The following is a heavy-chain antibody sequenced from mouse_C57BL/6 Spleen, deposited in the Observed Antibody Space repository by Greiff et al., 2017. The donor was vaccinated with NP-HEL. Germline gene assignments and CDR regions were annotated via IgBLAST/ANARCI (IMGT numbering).Heavy chain of an antibody. D-gene: IGHD1-1*01. CDR2: IDPSDSYT. V-gene: IGHV1-69*01. J-gene: IGHJ2*01. CDR3: ARTFPYYYGSSYDYFDY. Sequence: QVHVKQPGAELVMPGASVKLSCKASGYTFTSYWMHWVKQRPGQGLEWIGEIDPSDSYTNYNQKFKGKSTLTVDKSSSTAYMQLSSLTSEDSAVYYCARTFPYYYGSSYDYFDYWGQGTTLTVSS. CDR1: GYTFTSYW.